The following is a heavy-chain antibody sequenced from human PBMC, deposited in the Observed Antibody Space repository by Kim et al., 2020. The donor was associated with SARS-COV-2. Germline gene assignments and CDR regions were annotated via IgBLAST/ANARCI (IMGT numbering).Heavy chain of an antibody. V-gene: IGHV4-31*03. D-gene: IGHD3-9*01. Sequence: SETLSLTCTVSGGSISSGGYYWSWIRQHPGKGLEWIGYIYYSGSTYYNPSLKSRVTISVDTSKNQFSLKLISVTAADTAVYYCARASEFDWLTLADAFDIWGQGTMVTVSS. CDR3: ARASEFDWLTLADAFDI. CDR1: GGSISSGGYY. J-gene: IGHJ3*02. CDR2: IYYSGST.